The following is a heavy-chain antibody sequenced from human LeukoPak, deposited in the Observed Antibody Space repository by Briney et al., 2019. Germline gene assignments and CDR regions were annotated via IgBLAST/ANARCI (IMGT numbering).Heavy chain of an antibody. Sequence: SETQTLICTVSGDSFSSSHYYWGWIRQPPGKGLEWIGSIYYNGGTYYNPSLRSRVTMSVDTSKNQFSLKLTSVTAADTAVYFCRKFDGWGEAWMVIVSS. CDR1: GDSFSSSHYY. J-gene: IGHJ3*01. CDR3: RKFDG. CDR2: IYYNGGT. V-gene: IGHV4-39*01.